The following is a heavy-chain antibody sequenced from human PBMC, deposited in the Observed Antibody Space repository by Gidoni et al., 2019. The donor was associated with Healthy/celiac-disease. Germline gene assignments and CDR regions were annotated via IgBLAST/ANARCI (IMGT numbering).Heavy chain of an antibody. CDR3: ARDRGETYYYDSSGPAGGAFDI. V-gene: IGHV3-30*04. CDR1: GFTFSSYA. D-gene: IGHD3-22*01. Sequence: QVQLVESGGGVVQPGRSLRLSCAASGFTFSSYAMHWVRQAPGKGLEWVAVISYDGSNKYYADSVNGRFTISRDNSKNTLYLQMNSLRAEDTAVYYCARDRGETYYYDSSGPAGGAFDIWGQGTMVTVSS. J-gene: IGHJ3*02. CDR2: ISYDGSNK.